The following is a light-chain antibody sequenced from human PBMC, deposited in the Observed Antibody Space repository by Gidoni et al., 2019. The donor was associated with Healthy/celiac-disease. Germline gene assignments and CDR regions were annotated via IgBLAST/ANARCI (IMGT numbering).Light chain of an antibody. CDR1: QSLLHCNGYNY. Sequence: DLVMTQSPLSLPVTPGEPASTSCRSSQSLLHCNGYNYLDWYLQKPGQSPQLLIYWGSNRASGVPDRFSGSGSGTDFTLKISRVEAEDFGVYYCMQALQTPLTFGGGTKVEIK. CDR2: WGS. V-gene: IGKV2-28*01. CDR3: MQALQTPLT. J-gene: IGKJ4*01.